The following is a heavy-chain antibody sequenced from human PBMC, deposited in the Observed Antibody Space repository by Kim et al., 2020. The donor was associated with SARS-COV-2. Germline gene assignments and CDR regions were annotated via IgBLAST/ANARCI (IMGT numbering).Heavy chain of an antibody. CDR2: IIPILGIA. CDR3: ARAAVTMVRAGDFDY. Sequence: SVKVSCKASGGTFSGYAISWVRQAPGQGLEWMGRIIPILGIANYAQKFQCRVTITADKSTSTAYMELSSLRSEDTAVYYCARAAVTMVRAGDFDYWGQGTLVTVSS. D-gene: IGHD3-10*01. V-gene: IGHV1-69*04. CDR1: GGTFSGYA. J-gene: IGHJ4*02.